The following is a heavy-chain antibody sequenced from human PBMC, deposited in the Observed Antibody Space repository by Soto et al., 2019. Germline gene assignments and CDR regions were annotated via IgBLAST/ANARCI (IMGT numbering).Heavy chain of an antibody. CDR3: AIGGIRWFGELLLNDAFDI. V-gene: IGHV1-18*01. D-gene: IGHD3-10*01. CDR2: ISAYNGNT. J-gene: IGHJ3*02. Sequence: ASVKVSCKASGYTFTSYGISWVRQAPGQGLEWMGWISAYNGNTNYAQKLQGRVTMTTDTSTSTAYMELRSLRSDDTAVYYCAIGGIRWFGELLLNDAFDIWGQGTMVTVSS. CDR1: GYTFTSYG.